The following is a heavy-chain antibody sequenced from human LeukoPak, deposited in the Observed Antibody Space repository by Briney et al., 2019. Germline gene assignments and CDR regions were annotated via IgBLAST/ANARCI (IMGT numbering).Heavy chain of an antibody. CDR2: IYYSGST. J-gene: IGHJ4*02. CDR1: GGSISSGDYY. CDR3: ASRTIFGVVDY. Sequence: PSQTLSLTCTVTGGSISSGDYYWSWIRQPPGKGLEWIGYIYYSGSTYYNPSLKSRVTISVDTSKNQFSLKLSSVTAADTAVYYCASRTIFGVVDYWGQGTLVTVSS. D-gene: IGHD3-3*01. V-gene: IGHV4-30-4*01.